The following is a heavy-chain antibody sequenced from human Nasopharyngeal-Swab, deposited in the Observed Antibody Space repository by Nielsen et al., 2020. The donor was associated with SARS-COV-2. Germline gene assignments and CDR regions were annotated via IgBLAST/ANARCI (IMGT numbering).Heavy chain of an antibody. CDR3: ARNPSITGGKAFDI. J-gene: IGHJ3*02. Sequence: DSGKGRFTISRDNSKNTLYLEMNSLSVEDTAVYYCARNPSITGGKAFDIWGQGTMVTVSS. D-gene: IGHD3-16*01. V-gene: IGHV3-30*07.